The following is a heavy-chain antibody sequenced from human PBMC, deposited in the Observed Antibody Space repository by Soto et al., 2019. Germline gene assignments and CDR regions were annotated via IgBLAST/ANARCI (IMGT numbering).Heavy chain of an antibody. J-gene: IGHJ3*02. D-gene: IGHD2-15*01. Sequence: ASVKVSCKASGYTFTSYAMHWVRQAPGQRLEWMGWISAYNGNTNYAQKLQGRVTMTTDTSTSTAYMELRSLRSDDTAVYYCARGQGLVAAFYLVPPSAGEDAFDIWGQGTMVTVSS. CDR2: ISAYNGNT. CDR3: ARGQGLVAAFYLVPPSAGEDAFDI. CDR1: GYTFTSYA. V-gene: IGHV1-18*01.